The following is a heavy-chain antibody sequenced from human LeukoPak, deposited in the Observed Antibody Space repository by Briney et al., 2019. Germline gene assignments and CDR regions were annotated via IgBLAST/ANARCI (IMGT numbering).Heavy chain of an antibody. J-gene: IGHJ3*02. Sequence: ISWVRQAPGQVLEWMGRIIPILGIANYAQKFQGRVTITADKSTSTAYMELSSLRSEDTAVYYCARVGDGGAAFDIWGQGTMVTVSS. V-gene: IGHV1-69*04. CDR2: IIPILGIA. D-gene: IGHD3-10*01. CDR3: ARVGDGGAAFDI.